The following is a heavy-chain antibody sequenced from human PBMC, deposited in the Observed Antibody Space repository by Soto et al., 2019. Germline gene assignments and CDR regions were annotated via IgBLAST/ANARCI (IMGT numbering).Heavy chain of an antibody. CDR3: VRERIGWGICSGTSCLEY. D-gene: IGHD2-2*01. CDR1: GFTFRNYW. J-gene: IGHJ4*02. Sequence: QAGGSLRLSCAASGFTFRNYWMSWVRQDPGKGLEWVANIKDDGNEKYSVDSVRGRFTISRDNAQNSLYLQMKSLGVEDTAIYYCVRERIGWGICSGTSCLEYWGQGTRVTV. CDR2: IKDDGNEK. V-gene: IGHV3-7*03.